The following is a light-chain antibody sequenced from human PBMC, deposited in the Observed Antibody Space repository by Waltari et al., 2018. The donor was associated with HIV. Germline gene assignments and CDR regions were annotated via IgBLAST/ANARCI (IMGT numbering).Light chain of an antibody. CDR2: EVS. CDR1: SSDAGGYKY. V-gene: IGLV2-14*01. CDR3: SSFTSRTTWV. J-gene: IGLJ3*02. Sequence: QSALTQPASVSGSPGQWITIACTGSSSDAGGYKYVSLYQQHPGKAPKLIIYEVSNRPLGVSNRFSGSKSGNTASLTISGLQAEDEADYYCSSFTSRTTWVFGGGTKLTVL.